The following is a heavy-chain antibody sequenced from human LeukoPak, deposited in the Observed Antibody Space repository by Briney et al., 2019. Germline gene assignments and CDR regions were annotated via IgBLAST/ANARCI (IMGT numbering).Heavy chain of an antibody. D-gene: IGHD6-13*01. CDR3: ASSPYRGSSWYGWFDP. CDR1: GFTFSSYA. CDR2: INHSGST. Sequence: GSLRLSCAASGFTFSSYAMSWVRQAPGKGLEWVGEINHSGSTNYNPSLKSRVTISVDTSKNQFSLKLSSVTAADTAVYYCASSPYRGSSWYGWFDPWGQGTLVTVSS. V-gene: IGHV4-34*01. J-gene: IGHJ5*02.